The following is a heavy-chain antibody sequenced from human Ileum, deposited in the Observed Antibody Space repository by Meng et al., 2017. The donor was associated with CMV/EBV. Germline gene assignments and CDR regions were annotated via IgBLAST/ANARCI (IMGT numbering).Heavy chain of an antibody. Sequence: ASVKVSCKASGYTFTGYYMHWVRQAPGQGLEWMGWINPNSGGTNYAQKFQGRVTMTRDTSISTAYMELSRLRSDDTAVYYCARDVDDILTGYYSGMDVWGQGTTV. CDR3: ARDVDDILTGYYSGMDV. CDR1: GYTFTGYY. J-gene: IGHJ6*01. V-gene: IGHV1-2*02. CDR2: INPNSGGT. D-gene: IGHD3-9*01.